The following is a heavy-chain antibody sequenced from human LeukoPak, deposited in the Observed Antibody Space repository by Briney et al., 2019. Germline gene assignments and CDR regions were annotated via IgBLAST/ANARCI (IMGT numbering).Heavy chain of an antibody. V-gene: IGHV1-18*01. Sequence: ASVKVSCKASGYTFTSYGISWVRQAPGQGLEWMGWISAYNGNTNYAQKLQGRVTMTTDTSTSTAYMELRSLRSDDTAVYYCARDLVEPPGNTYYYDSSGYYYDLYYWGQGTLVTVSS. CDR3: ARDLVEPPGNTYYYDSSGYYYDLYY. J-gene: IGHJ4*02. D-gene: IGHD3-22*01. CDR1: GYTFTSYG. CDR2: ISAYNGNT.